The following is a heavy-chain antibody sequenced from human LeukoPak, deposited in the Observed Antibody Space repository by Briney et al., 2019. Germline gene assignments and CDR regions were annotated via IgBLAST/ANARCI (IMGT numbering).Heavy chain of an antibody. CDR2: ISGSGGST. V-gene: IGHV3-23*01. Sequence: GGSLRLSCAASGFTVSSNYMSWVRQAPGKGLEWVSAISGSGGSTYYADSVKGRFTISRDNSKNTLYLQMNSLRAEDTAVYYCAKGERFGAFDIWGQGTMVTVSS. CDR3: AKGERFGAFDI. CDR1: GFTVSSNY. J-gene: IGHJ3*02. D-gene: IGHD3-10*01.